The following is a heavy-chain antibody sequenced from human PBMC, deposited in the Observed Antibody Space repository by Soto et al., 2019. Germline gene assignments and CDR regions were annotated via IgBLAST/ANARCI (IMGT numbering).Heavy chain of an antibody. V-gene: IGHV3-53*01. Sequence: PGGSLRLSCAASGFTVSSNYMSWVRQAPGKGLEWVSVIYSGGSTYYADSVKGRFTISRDNSKNTLYLQMNSLRAEETAVYYCARAPDYGDYINAFDIWGQGTMVTVSS. CDR2: IYSGGST. J-gene: IGHJ3*02. CDR1: GFTVSSNY. D-gene: IGHD4-17*01. CDR3: ARAPDYGDYINAFDI.